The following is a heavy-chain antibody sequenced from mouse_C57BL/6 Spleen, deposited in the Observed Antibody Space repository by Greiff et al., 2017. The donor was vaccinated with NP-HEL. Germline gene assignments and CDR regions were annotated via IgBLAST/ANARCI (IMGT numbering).Heavy chain of an antibody. CDR1: GFTFTDYY. CDR3: ARLTYDYDEYFDV. Sequence: EVKLVESGGGLVQPGGSLSLSCAASGFTFTDYYMSWVRQPPGQALEWLGFIRNKANGYTTEYSASVKGRFTISRDNSQSILYLQMNALRAEDSATYYCARLTYDYDEYFDVWGTGTTVTVSS. CDR2: IRNKANGYTT. J-gene: IGHJ1*03. V-gene: IGHV7-3*01. D-gene: IGHD2-4*01.